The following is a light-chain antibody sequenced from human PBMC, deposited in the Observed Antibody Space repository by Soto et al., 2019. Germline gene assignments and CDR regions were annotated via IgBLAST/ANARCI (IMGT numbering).Light chain of an antibody. J-gene: IGKJ5*01. CDR3: QQYDNLIT. CDR2: DAT. V-gene: IGKV1-33*01. Sequence: DKHVTQCPSSVFGCVGVRVTITGQASQDIKNYLNWYQQKSGKAPKLLIYDATDLETGVPSRFSGSGSGTDFTFTINSLQPEDIATYYCQQYDNLITFGQGTRLEIK. CDR1: QDIKNY.